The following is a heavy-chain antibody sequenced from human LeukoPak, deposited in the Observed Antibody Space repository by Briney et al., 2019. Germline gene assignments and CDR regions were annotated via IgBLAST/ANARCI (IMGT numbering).Heavy chain of an antibody. CDR3: AREQRTYYDFWSGYFMDV. V-gene: IGHV1-18*01. CDR2: ISAYNGNT. J-gene: IGHJ6*02. Sequence: ASVKVSCKASGYTFTSYGISWVRQAPGQRLEWMGWISAYNGNTNYAQKLQGRVTMTTDTSTSTAYIELRSLRSDDTAVYYCAREQRTYYDFWSGYFMDVWGQGTTVTVSS. CDR1: GYTFTSYG. D-gene: IGHD3-3*01.